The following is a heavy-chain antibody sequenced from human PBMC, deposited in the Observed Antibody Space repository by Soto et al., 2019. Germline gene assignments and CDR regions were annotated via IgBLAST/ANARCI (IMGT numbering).Heavy chain of an antibody. CDR2: IYYSGST. J-gene: IGHJ6*02. CDR3: ARRGRYFDWLKGGPRFGMDV. D-gene: IGHD3-9*01. CDR1: GGSISSSSYY. Sequence: PSETLSLTCTVSGGSISSSSYYWGWIRQPPGKGLEWIGSIYYSGSTYYNPSLKSRVTISVDTSKNQFSLKLSSVTAADTAVYYCARRGRYFDWLKGGPRFGMDVWGQGTTVTVSS. V-gene: IGHV4-39*01.